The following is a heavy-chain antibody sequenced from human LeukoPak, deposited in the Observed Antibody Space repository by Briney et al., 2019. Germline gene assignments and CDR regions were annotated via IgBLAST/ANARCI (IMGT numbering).Heavy chain of an antibody. Sequence: GRSLRLSCAASGFTFRSYGMHWVRQAPGKGLEWVAVIWYDGDNKYYADAVKGRFTISRDSSKNPLYLQMNSLRAEGTAVYYCARDPASSSLYYDVSGYFDYWGQGTLVTVSS. J-gene: IGHJ4*02. CDR2: IWYDGDNK. D-gene: IGHD3-16*01. CDR3: ARDPASSSLYYDVSGYFDY. CDR1: GFTFRSYG. V-gene: IGHV3-33*01.